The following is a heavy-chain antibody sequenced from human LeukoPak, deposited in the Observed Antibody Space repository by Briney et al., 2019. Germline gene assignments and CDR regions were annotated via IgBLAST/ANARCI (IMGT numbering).Heavy chain of an antibody. CDR1: GYTFTSYG. CDR2: ISAYNDNT. D-gene: IGHD1-20*01. Sequence: ASVKVSCNASGYTFTSYGIRWVRQAPGQGLEWMGWISAYNDNTNYAQKLQGRVTMTTDTSTSTAYMELRSLRCDDAAVYYCASGVLTGTGFDYWGQGTLVTVSS. V-gene: IGHV1-18*01. CDR3: ASGVLTGTGFDY. J-gene: IGHJ4*02.